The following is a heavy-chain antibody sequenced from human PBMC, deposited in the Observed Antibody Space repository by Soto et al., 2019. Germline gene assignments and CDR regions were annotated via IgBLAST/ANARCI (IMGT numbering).Heavy chain of an antibody. CDR1: GFTFSRYG. J-gene: IGHJ4*02. V-gene: IGHV3-33*01. CDR2: IWYDGSNK. CDR3: ARDNGALTSEFDY. D-gene: IGHD2-8*01. Sequence: QVQLVESGGGVVQPGGSLRLSCAASGFTFSRYGMHWVRQAPGKGLEWVAIIWYDGSNKYYADSVKGRFTISRDNSKNTLYLQMNILRAEDTAVYYCARDNGALTSEFDYCGQGTLVTVSS.